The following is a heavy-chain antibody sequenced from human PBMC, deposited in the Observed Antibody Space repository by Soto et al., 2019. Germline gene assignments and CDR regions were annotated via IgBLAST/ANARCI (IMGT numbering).Heavy chain of an antibody. CDR2: IIPIFGTA. V-gene: IGHV1-69*13. D-gene: IGHD2-2*03. CDR3: ARDGYCSSTSCTNYYGMDV. CDR1: GGTFSSYA. J-gene: IGHJ6*02. Sequence: SVKVSCKASGGTFSSYAISWVRQAPGQGLEWMGGIIPIFGTANYAQKLQGRVTITADESTSTAYMELSSLRSEDTGVYYCARDGYCSSTSCTNYYGMDVWGQGTTVTVSS.